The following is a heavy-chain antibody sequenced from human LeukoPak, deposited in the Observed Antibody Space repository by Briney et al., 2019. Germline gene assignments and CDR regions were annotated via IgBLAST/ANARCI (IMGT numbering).Heavy chain of an antibody. D-gene: IGHD1-26*01. V-gene: IGHV4-39*07. CDR1: GGSISTGSDY. CDR2: MHYGGTT. J-gene: IGHJ4*02. CDR3: ARDIGGGASDY. Sequence: SETLSLTCTVSGGSISTGSDYWGWIRQPPGKGLEWIGSMHYGGTTYYNPSLKSRVTTSIDTSKNQFSLKVRSVTAADTAVYYCARDIGGGASDYWGQGTLVTVSS.